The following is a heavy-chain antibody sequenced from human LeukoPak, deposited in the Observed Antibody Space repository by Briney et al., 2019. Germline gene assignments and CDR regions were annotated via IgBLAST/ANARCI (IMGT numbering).Heavy chain of an antibody. V-gene: IGHV4-34*01. CDR1: GGSFSGYY. J-gene: IGHJ4*02. CDR3: AMLRYGDYYDY. Sequence: SETLSLTCAVYGGSFSGYYWSWIRQPPGKGLEWIGEINHSGSTNYNPSLKSRVTISVDTSKNQFSLKLSSVTAADTAVYYCAMLRYGDYYDYWGQGTLVTVSS. CDR2: INHSGST. D-gene: IGHD4-17*01.